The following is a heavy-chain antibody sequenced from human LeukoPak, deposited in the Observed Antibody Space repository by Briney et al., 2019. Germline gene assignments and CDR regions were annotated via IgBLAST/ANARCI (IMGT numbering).Heavy chain of an antibody. J-gene: IGHJ4*02. Sequence: SETLSLTCTVSGGSITSYYWSWIRQPPGKGLKWIGYIYYSGTTNYNPSLRSRVTISVDTSKNQLSLKLTSVTAADTAVYYCARIVPYNYGYVDYWGQGTLVIVSA. CDR2: IYYSGTT. CDR3: ARIVPYNYGYVDY. D-gene: IGHD5-18*01. V-gene: IGHV4-59*01. CDR1: GGSITSYY.